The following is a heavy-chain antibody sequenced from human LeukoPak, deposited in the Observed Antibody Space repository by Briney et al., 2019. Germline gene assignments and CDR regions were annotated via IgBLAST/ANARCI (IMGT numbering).Heavy chain of an antibody. V-gene: IGHV3-30*02. J-gene: IGHJ6*02. CDR3: AKDLSDGNYYYGMDV. CDR1: GFTFSSYG. CDR2: IRYDGSNK. D-gene: IGHD2/OR15-2a*01. Sequence: PGGSLRLSCAASGFTFSSYGMHWVRQAPGKGLEWVAFIRYDGSNKYYADSVKGRFTISRDNSKNTLYLQMNSLRAEDTAVYYCAKDLSDGNYYYGMDVWGQGTTVTVSS.